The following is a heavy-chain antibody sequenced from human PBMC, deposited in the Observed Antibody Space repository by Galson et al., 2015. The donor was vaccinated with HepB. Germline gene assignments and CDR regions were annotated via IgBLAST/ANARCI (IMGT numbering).Heavy chain of an antibody. CDR3: ARYTPGELLWFGELLDGMDV. V-gene: IGHV5-10-1*01. D-gene: IGHD3-10*01. Sequence: QSGAEVTKPGESLRISCKGSGSSFTSYWISWVRQMPGKGLEWMGRIDPSDSYTNYSPSFQGHVTISADKSISTAYLQWSSLKASDTAMYYCARYTPGELLWFGELLDGMDVWGQGTTVTVSS. CDR1: GSSFTSYW. J-gene: IGHJ6*02. CDR2: IDPSDSYT.